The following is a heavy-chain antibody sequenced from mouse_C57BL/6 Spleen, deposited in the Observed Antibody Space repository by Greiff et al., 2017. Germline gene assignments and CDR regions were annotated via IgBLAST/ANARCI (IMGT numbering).Heavy chain of an antibody. CDR1: GFNIKDDY. D-gene: IGHD3-3*01. Sequence: VQLQQSGAELVRPGASVKLSCTASGFNIKDDYLHWVKQRPEQGLEWIGWIDPENGDTEYASKFKGKATITADTSSNTAYLQRSSLTSEDTAVYYCTRGMTTRGFADWGQGTLVTVSA. CDR2: IDPENGDT. J-gene: IGHJ3*01. V-gene: IGHV14-4*01. CDR3: TRGMTTRGFAD.